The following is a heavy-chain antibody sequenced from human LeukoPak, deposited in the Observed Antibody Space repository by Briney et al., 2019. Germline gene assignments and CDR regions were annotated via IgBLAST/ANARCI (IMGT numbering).Heavy chain of an antibody. Sequence: PGGALRLSCAASGFTFSKSWMSWLRQTPEKGLDSVAHLKDDGSAKYYVESVKGGFTISRDKEKNSLYLDMKRLRDEATAVYYCPKDDEGYYWGQGILVTVSS. V-gene: IGHV3-7*04. CDR1: GFTFSKSW. CDR3: PKDDEGYY. CDR2: LKDDGSAK. J-gene: IGHJ4*02. D-gene: IGHD3-3*01.